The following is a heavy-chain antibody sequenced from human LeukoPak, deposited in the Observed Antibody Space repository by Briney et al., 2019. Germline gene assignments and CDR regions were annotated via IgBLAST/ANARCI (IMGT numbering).Heavy chain of an antibody. D-gene: IGHD4-17*01. J-gene: IGHJ5*02. CDR2: INPNSGGT. CDR3: ARAHFGTVTSSGYCFDP. CDR1: GYTFTGYY. Sequence: GASVTVSCTASGYTFTGYYMHWVRQAPGQGLEWMGRINPNSGGTNYAQKFQGRVTMTRDTSISTAYMELSRLRSDDTAVYYCARAHFGTVTSSGYCFDPWGQGTLVTVSS. V-gene: IGHV1-2*06.